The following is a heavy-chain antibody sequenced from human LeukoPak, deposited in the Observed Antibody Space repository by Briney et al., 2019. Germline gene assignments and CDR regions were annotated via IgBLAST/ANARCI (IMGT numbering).Heavy chain of an antibody. V-gene: IGHV3-48*01. CDR2: ISSSSSTI. J-gene: IGHJ5*02. CDR1: GFTFSASN. Sequence: PGGSLRLSCAASGFTFSASNMNWVRQVPGKGLEWVSYISSSSSTIYYADSVKGRFTISRDNAKNSLYLQMNSLRAEDTAVYYCAQLSTIRSWGQGTLVTVSS. D-gene: IGHD1-1*01. CDR3: AQLSTIRS.